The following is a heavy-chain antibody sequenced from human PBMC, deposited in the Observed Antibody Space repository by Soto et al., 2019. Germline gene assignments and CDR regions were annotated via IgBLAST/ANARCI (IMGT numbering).Heavy chain of an antibody. D-gene: IGHD3-10*01. J-gene: IGHJ4*02. V-gene: IGHV3-33*01. CDR2: IWYDGSNE. Sequence: GGSLRLSCAASGYSFRSYGMHWVRQAPGKGLEWVALIWYDGSNEYYADSVQGRFTISRDNSETTVYLQMNSLSVEDTAIYYCARERGFDRGVLRYYLDYWGQGTLVTVSS. CDR3: ARERGFDRGVLRYYLDY. CDR1: GYSFRSYG.